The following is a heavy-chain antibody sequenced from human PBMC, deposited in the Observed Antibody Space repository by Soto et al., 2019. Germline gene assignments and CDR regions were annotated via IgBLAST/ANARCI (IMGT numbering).Heavy chain of an antibody. D-gene: IGHD3-10*01. Sequence: QVQLVQSGAEVKKPGSSVKVSCKASGGTFSSYAISWVRQAPGQGLEWMGGIIPIFGTANYAQKFQGRVTITADESTSTAYMELSSLRSEDTAVYYCARLGLTMVRGVIPSGWFDPWGLGTLVTVSS. CDR1: GGTFSSYA. CDR2: IIPIFGTA. V-gene: IGHV1-69*01. J-gene: IGHJ5*02. CDR3: ARLGLTMVRGVIPSGWFDP.